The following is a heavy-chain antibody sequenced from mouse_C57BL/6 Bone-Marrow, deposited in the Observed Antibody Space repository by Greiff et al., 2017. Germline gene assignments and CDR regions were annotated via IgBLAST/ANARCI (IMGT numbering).Heavy chain of an antibody. J-gene: IGHJ1*03. Sequence: VQLQQSGPELARPWASVKISCQAFYIFSRRVHFAIRDTNYWMQWVKLRPGQGLEWIGAIHAGNGDTCSNQKFNAKATLTADKSSSTAYMQLSSLTSEDSAVYYCALRYFDVWGKGTTVTVSS. CDR2: GQGLEWIG. V-gene: IGHV1-87*01. CDR3: SEDSAVYYCALRYFDV. CDR1: YIFSRRVH.